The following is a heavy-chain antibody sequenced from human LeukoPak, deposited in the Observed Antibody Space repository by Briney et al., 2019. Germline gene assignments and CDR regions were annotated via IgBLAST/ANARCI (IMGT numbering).Heavy chain of an antibody. J-gene: IGHJ4*02. CDR1: GFTFSSYA. CDR2: ISGSGGST. Sequence: GGSLRLSCAASGFTFSSYAMGWVRQAPGKGLEWVSSISGSGGSTYYADSVKGRFTISRDNSKNTLYLQMNSLRAEDTAVCYCAKDPSSSTKVRSADYWGQGTLVTVSS. D-gene: IGHD6-13*01. V-gene: IGHV3-23*01. CDR3: AKDPSSSTKVRSADY.